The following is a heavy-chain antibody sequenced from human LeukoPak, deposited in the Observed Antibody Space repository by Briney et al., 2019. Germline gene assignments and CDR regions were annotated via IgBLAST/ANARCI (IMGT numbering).Heavy chain of an antibody. D-gene: IGHD2-15*01. CDR3: ARDRIAHAFDI. J-gene: IGHJ3*02. CDR2: ISSSSSTI. V-gene: IGHV3-48*04. Sequence: GALRLSCAASGFTFSSYSMNWVRQAPGKGLEWVSYISSSSSTIYYADSVKGRFTISRDNAKNSLYLQMNSLRAEDTAVYYCARDRIAHAFDIWGQGTMVTVSS. CDR1: GFTFSSYS.